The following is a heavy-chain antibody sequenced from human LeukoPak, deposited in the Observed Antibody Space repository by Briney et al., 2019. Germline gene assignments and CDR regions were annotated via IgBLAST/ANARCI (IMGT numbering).Heavy chain of an antibody. D-gene: IGHD1-1*01. CDR2: IYPGDSDT. J-gene: IGHJ2*01. Sequence: KPGGSLKISCKGSGYSFTSYWIGWVPQMPGKGLEWIGIIYPGDSDTRYSPSFQGQVTISADKSISTAYLQWSSLKASDSAMYYCAGRLDYWYFDLWGRGTLVTVSS. CDR1: GYSFTSYW. CDR3: AGRLDYWYFDL. V-gene: IGHV5-51*01.